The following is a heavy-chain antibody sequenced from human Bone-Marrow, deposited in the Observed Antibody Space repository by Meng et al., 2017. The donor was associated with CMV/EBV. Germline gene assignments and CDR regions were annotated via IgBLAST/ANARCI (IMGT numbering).Heavy chain of an antibody. CDR2: MNPNSGNT. D-gene: IGHD3-3*01. Sequence: ASVKVSCKASGYTFTSYDINWVRQATGQGLEWMGWMNPNSGNTGYAQKFQGRVTMTRDTSISTAYMELSSLTSEDTAVYYCARGTSTYYDFWSGYSGWYYGMDVWGQGTTVTVSS. CDR1: GYTFTSYD. J-gene: IGHJ6*02. CDR3: ARGTSTYYDFWSGYSGWYYGMDV. V-gene: IGHV1-8*01.